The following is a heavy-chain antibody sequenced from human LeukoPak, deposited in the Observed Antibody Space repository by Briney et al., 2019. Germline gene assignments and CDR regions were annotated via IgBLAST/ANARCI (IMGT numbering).Heavy chain of an antibody. V-gene: IGHV3-23*01. J-gene: IGHJ4*02. CDR1: GFTFSSYA. CDR3: AKDRDYDFWSGYYWDN. D-gene: IGHD3-3*01. CDR2: ISGSGGST. Sequence: PGGSLRLSCAASGFTFSSYAMSWVRQAPGRGLEWVSSISGSGGSTYYADSVKGRFTISRDNSKETLYLQMHSLRGEDTAVYFCAKDRDYDFWSGYYWDNWGQGTLVTVSS.